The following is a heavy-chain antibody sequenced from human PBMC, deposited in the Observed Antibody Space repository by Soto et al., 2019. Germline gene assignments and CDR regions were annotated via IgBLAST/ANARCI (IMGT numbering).Heavy chain of an antibody. CDR3: ARTGWRKNYYGSGSYYNYYYGMAV. CDR2: MNPNSGNT. J-gene: IGHJ6*02. CDR1: GYTFTSYD. V-gene: IGHV1-8*01. D-gene: IGHD3-10*01. Sequence: ASVKVSCKASGYTFTSYDINWVRQATGQGLEWMGWMNPNSGNTGYAQKFQGRVTMTRNTSISTAYMELSSLRSEDTAVYYCARTGWRKNYYGSGSYYNYYYGMAVWGQGTTVTVPS.